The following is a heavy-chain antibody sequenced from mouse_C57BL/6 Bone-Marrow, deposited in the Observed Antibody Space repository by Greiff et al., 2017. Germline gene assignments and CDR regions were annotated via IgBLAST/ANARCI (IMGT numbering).Heavy chain of an antibody. V-gene: IGHV5-17*01. CDR2: ISSGSSTI. CDR3: ARDYYGSSLYFDY. D-gene: IGHD1-1*01. Sequence: EVKLVESGGGLVKPGGSLKLSCAASGFTFSDYGMHWVRQAPEKGLEWVAYISSGSSTIYYADTVKGRFTISRDNAKNTLFLQMTSLRSEDTVMYYCARDYYGSSLYFDYWGQGTTLTVSS. CDR1: GFTFSDYG. J-gene: IGHJ2*01.